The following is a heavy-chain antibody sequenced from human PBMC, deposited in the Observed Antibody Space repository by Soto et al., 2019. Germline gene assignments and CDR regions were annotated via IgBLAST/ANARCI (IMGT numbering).Heavy chain of an antibody. V-gene: IGHV4-30-4*01. Sequence: QVQLQESGPGLVKPSQTLSLTCTVSGGSISSGDYYWSWIRQPPGKGLEWIGYIYYSGSTYYNPSLKSRVTISVDASKNQFSLKLSSVTAADTAVYYCARGGDGEQLGWGFDAFDIWSQGTMVTVSS. J-gene: IGHJ3*02. CDR1: GGSISSGDYY. CDR2: IYYSGST. D-gene: IGHD6-13*01. CDR3: ARGGDGEQLGWGFDAFDI.